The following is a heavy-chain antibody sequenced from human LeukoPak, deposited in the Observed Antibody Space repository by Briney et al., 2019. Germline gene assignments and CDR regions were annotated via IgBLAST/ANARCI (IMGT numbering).Heavy chain of an antibody. J-gene: IGHJ5*02. CDR3: ARDRGGGWFDP. CDR2: IYYSGST. V-gene: IGHV4-59*01. CDR1: GGSISSYY. Sequence: SETLSLTCTVSGGSISSYYWSWIRQPPGKGLEWIGYIYYSGSTNYNPSLKSRVTISVDTSKNQFSLKLSPVTAADTAVYYCARDRGGGWFDPWGQGTLVTVSS. D-gene: IGHD3-16*01.